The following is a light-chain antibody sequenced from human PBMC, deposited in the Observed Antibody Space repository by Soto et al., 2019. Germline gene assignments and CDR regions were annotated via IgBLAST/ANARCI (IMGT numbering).Light chain of an antibody. Sequence: QSVLTQPASVSGSPGQSITISCTGTSSDVGGYNYVSWYQQDPGKAPKLMIYEVNNRPSGVSNRFSGSKSGNTASLTISGLQTEDEADYYCSSYTSSSTRVFGTGTKLTVL. CDR3: SSYTSSSTRV. J-gene: IGLJ1*01. CDR2: EVN. CDR1: SSDVGGYNY. V-gene: IGLV2-14*01.